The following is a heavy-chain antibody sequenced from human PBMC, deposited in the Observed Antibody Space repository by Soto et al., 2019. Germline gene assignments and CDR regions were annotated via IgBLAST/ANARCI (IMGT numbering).Heavy chain of an antibody. CDR3: ARDTSSFYYDSSGYYRNLTDYYYYYGMDV. D-gene: IGHD3-22*01. V-gene: IGHV1-46*01. Sequence: ASVKVSCKASGYTFTSYYMHWVRQAPGQGLEWMGIINPSGGSTSYAQKFQGRVTMTRDTSTSTVYMELSSLRSEDTAVYYCARDTSSFYYDSSGYYRNLTDYYYYYGMDVWGQGTTVTVSS. CDR2: INPSGGST. J-gene: IGHJ6*02. CDR1: GYTFTSYY.